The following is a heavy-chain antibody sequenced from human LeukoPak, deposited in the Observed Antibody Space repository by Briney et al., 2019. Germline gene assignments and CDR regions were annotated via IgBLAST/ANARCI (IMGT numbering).Heavy chain of an antibody. Sequence: SETLSLICAVYGGSFSGYYWSWIRQPPGKGLEWIGEINHSGSTNYNPSLKSRVTISVDTSKNQFSLKLSSVTAADTAVYYCARVRVVVAALDYWGQGTLVTVSS. CDR3: ARVRVVVAALDY. V-gene: IGHV4-34*01. CDR1: GGSFSGYY. D-gene: IGHD2-15*01. J-gene: IGHJ4*02. CDR2: INHSGST.